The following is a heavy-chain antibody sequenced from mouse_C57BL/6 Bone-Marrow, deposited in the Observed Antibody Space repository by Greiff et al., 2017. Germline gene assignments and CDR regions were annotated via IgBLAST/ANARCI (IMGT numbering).Heavy chain of an antibody. CDR2: INPYNGGT. J-gene: IGHJ2*01. CDR3: ARQRNYIDY. Sequence: EVQLQQSGPVLVKPGASVKMSCKASGYTFTDYYMNWVKQSHGKSLEWIGVINPYNGGTSYNQKFKGKATLTVDKSSSTAYMELNSLTSEDSAVYYCARQRNYIDYWGQGTTLTVSS. V-gene: IGHV1-19*01. CDR1: GYTFTDYY.